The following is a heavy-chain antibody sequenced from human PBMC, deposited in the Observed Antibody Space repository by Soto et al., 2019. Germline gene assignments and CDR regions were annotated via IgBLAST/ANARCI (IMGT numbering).Heavy chain of an antibody. CDR3: ARDYNWNYEADY. V-gene: IGHV1-3*01. CDR2: INAGNGNT. J-gene: IGHJ4*02. CDR1: GYTFTSYA. D-gene: IGHD1-7*01. Sequence: ASVKVSCKASGYTFTSYAMHWVRQAPGQRLEWMGWINAGNGNTKYSQKFQGRVTITRDTSASTAYMELSSLRSEDTAVYYCARDYNWNYEADYWGQGTLVTVSS.